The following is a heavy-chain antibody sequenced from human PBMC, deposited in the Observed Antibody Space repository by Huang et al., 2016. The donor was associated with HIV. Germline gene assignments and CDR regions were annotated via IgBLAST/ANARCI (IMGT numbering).Heavy chain of an antibody. CDR1: GLTFSDHY. CDR3: VRDYGDYDY. V-gene: IGHV3-11*04. CDR2: ITSSGCTM. Sequence: QVQLVESGGGLVKPGGSLRLSCAASGLTFSDHYMGWIRQAPGKGLQWSSYITSSGCTMYHADSVRGRFTISRDNTRKSLYLQMNSLRPEDTATYFCVRDYGDYDYWGQGILVSVSS. D-gene: IGHD2-21*01. J-gene: IGHJ4*02.